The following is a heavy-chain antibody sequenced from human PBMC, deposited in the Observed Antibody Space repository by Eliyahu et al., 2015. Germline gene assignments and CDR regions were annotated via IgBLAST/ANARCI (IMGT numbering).Heavy chain of an antibody. CDR3: AKGGGAAAAHFDY. CDR1: GFXFSSYA. Sequence: EVQLVESGGGSVQPGESLRLSCXASGFXFSSYAMXWVRQAPGKGLEWVSIFSGRGGTTYYADSVKGRFTISRDNSKNTLYLQMNSLRAEDTAVYYCAKGGGAAAAHFDYWGQGTLVTVSS. D-gene: IGHD6-13*01. V-gene: IGHV3-23*04. CDR2: FSGRGGTT. J-gene: IGHJ4*02.